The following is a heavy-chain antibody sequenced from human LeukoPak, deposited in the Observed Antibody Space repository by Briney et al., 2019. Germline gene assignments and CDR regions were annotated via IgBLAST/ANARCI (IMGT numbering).Heavy chain of an antibody. V-gene: IGHV1-2*06. J-gene: IGHJ3*02. Sequence: ASVKVSCKASGYTFTGYYMHWVRQAPGQGLVWMGRINPNSGGTNYAQKFQGRVTMTRDTSISTAYMELSRLRSDDTAVYYCARDSVRWFGELPDAFDIWGQGTMVTVSS. CDR2: INPNSGGT. CDR1: GYTFTGYY. D-gene: IGHD3-10*01. CDR3: ARDSVRWFGELPDAFDI.